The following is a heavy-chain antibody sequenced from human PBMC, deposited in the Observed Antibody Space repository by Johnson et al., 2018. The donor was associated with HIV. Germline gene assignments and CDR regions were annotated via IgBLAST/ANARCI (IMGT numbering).Heavy chain of an antibody. CDR2: ISYNGSHK. D-gene: IGHD3-16*01. J-gene: IGHJ3*02. CDR3: AGGRGTFDI. V-gene: IGHV3-30*04. CDR1: EFTFSNYA. Sequence: QVQLVESGGGVVQPGRSLRLSCAASEFTFSNYAMDWVRQAPGKGLEWVALISYNGSHKYYADSVKGRFTISRDNSKNTLYLQMNSVRGEDTAVYYCAGGRGTFDIWGQGTMVTVSS.